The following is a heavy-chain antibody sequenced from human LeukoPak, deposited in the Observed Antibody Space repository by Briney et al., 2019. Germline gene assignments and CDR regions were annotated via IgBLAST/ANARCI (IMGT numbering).Heavy chain of an antibody. Sequence: PGGSLRLSCAASGFTFSSYEMNWVRQAPGKGLEWVSYISSSGSTIYYADSVKGRFTISRDNAKNSLYLQMNSLRPEDTAVYYCARTTKADCTNGVCYWPRYYHYYMDVWGKGTTVTVSS. CDR1: GFTFSSYE. V-gene: IGHV3-48*03. J-gene: IGHJ6*03. CDR2: ISSSGSTI. D-gene: IGHD2-8*01. CDR3: ARTTKADCTNGVCYWPRYYHYYMDV.